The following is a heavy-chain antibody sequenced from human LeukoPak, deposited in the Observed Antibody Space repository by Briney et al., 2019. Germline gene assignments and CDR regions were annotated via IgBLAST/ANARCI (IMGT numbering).Heavy chain of an antibody. CDR2: IIAIFGTA. CDR3: ARDLRGMRDY. D-gene: IGHD3-16*01. V-gene: IGHV1-69*06. CDR1: GGTFSSYA. Sequence: ASVKVSCKASGGTFSSYAISWVRRAPGQGLEWMGGIIAIFGTANYPQKFQRRVTITADKTTSTAYMELSMPRSEDTAVYYCARDLRGMRDYWGQGTLVTVSS. J-gene: IGHJ4*02.